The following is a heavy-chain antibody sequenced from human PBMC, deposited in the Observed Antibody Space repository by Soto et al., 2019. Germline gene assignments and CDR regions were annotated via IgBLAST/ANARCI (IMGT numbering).Heavy chain of an antibody. Sequence: QVQLQESGPGLVKPSETLSLTCTVSGGSVSSGSYYWSWIRQPPGKGLEWIGYIYYSGSTNYNPSLKGRVTISVDTSKNQFSLKLSSVTAADTAVYYCAREPTVTYTAYFDYLGQGTLVTVSS. CDR3: AREPTVTYTAYFDY. V-gene: IGHV4-61*01. D-gene: IGHD4-17*01. CDR2: IYYSGST. CDR1: GGSVSSGSYY. J-gene: IGHJ4*02.